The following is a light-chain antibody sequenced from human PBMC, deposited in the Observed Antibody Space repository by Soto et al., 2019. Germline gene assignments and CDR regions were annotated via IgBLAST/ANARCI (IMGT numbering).Light chain of an antibody. J-gene: IGKJ2*01. V-gene: IGKV3-11*01. Sequence: EIVLTQSPATLSLSPGERATLSCRASQSVSSYLAWYQQKPGQAPRLLIYDASNRATGIPARFSGGGSWTDFTLTISSLEPEDFAVYYCQQRFNWPRFTFGQGTKLEIK. CDR3: QQRFNWPRFT. CDR1: QSVSSY. CDR2: DAS.